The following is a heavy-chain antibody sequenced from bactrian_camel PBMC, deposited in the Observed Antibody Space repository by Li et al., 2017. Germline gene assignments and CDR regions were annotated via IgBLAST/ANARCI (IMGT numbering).Heavy chain of an antibody. V-gene: IGHV3S10*01. J-gene: IGHJ6*01. CDR1: GFKFSTAD. Sequence: VQLVESGGGLVQPGGSLRLSCAAAGFKFSTADMTWVRQAAGKGLEWVGTINSGEITNYADSVKGRFTISRGNAKNMVYLHMTSLKPEDTGVYYCVKDYKSGDYRDDFGYWGQGTQVTVS. CDR2: INSGEIT. CDR3: VKDYKSGDYRDDFGY. D-gene: IGHD4*01.